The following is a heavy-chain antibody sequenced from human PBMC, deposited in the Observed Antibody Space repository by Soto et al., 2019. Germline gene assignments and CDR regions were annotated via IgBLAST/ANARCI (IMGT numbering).Heavy chain of an antibody. Sequence: GASVKVSCKASGYTFTSYAMHWVRQAPGQRLEWMGWINAGNGNTKYSQKFQGRVTITRDTSASTAYMELSSLRSEDTAVYYCARGSPTVPTVPAYWGQGSLVTVSA. CDR3: ARGSPTVPTVPAY. CDR2: INAGNGNT. V-gene: IGHV1-3*01. D-gene: IGHD4-17*01. J-gene: IGHJ1*01. CDR1: GYTFTSYA.